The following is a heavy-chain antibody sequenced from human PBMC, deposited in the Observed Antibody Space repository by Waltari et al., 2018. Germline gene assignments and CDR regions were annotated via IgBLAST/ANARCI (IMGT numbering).Heavy chain of an antibody. CDR2: IYYIGST. D-gene: IGHD6-13*01. CDR3: ARGAAAADPNQSHYYYYYMDV. Sequence: QLQLQESGPGLVKPSETLSLTCTVSGGSISSSSYYWGWIRQPPGTGLEWIGSIYYIGSTYYNPANKCRVTISGDTSKNQFSLKLSCVTTADTAVYYCARGAAAADPNQSHYYYYYMDVRGKGTTVTVSS. CDR1: GGSISSSSYY. V-gene: IGHV4-39*01. J-gene: IGHJ6*03.